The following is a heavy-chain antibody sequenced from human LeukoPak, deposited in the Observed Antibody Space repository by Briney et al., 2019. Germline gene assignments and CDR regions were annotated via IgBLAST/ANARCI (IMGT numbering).Heavy chain of an antibody. J-gene: IGHJ4*02. CDR2: INSDGSST. CDR1: GFTFSSYW. Sequence: PGGSLRLSCAASGFTFSSYWMHWVRQAPGKGLVWVSRINSDGSSTSYADSVKGRFTISRDNAKNTLYLQMNSLRAEDTAVYYCATIAVALENSDYWGQGTLVTVSS. CDR3: ATIAVALENSDY. V-gene: IGHV3-74*01. D-gene: IGHD6-19*01.